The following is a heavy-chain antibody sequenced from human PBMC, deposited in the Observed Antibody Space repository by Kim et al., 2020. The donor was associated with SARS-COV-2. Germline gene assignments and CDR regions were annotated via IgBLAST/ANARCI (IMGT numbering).Heavy chain of an antibody. CDR3: TTGISIAAAAPPGY. Sequence: APVKGRFTISRDDSKNTLYLQMNSLKTEDTAVYYCTTGISIAAAAPPGYWGQGTLVTVSS. J-gene: IGHJ4*02. D-gene: IGHD6-13*01. V-gene: IGHV3-15*01.